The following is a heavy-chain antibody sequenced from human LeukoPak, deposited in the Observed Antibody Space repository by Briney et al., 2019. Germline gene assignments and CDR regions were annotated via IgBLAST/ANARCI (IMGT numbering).Heavy chain of an antibody. CDR3: ARDSLYCGGDCRYFDL. CDR1: GFTVSSNY. J-gene: IGHJ2*01. CDR2: IYSGGST. D-gene: IGHD2-21*02. V-gene: IGHV3-53*01. Sequence: GGSLRLSCAASGFTVSSNYMSWVRQAPGRGLEWVSVIYSGGSTYYADSVKGRFTISRDNSKNTLYLQMNSLRAEDTAVYYCARDSLYCGGDCRYFDLWGRGTLVTVSS.